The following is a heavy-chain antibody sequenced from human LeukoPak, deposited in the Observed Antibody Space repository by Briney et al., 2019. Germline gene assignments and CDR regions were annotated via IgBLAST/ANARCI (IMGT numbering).Heavy chain of an antibody. CDR2: IHYSGST. J-gene: IGHJ4*02. D-gene: IGHD6-13*01. V-gene: IGHV4-59*08. CDR3: ARTKGPSSYFDY. Sequence: SETLSLTCTVSGGSISSYYWSWIRQPPGKGLEWIGYIHYSGSTNYNPSLKSRVTISVDTSKNQFSLKLSSVTVADTAVYYCARTKGPSSYFDYWGQGTLVTVSS. CDR1: GGSISSYY.